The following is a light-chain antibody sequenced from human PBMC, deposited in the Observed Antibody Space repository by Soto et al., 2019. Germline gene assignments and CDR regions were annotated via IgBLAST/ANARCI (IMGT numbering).Light chain of an antibody. CDR3: QSFDNNLRRV. V-gene: IGLV1-40*01. Sequence: QAVVTQPPSVSGAPGQRVTISCTGSSSNIGAGFDVHWYQQLPGTAPKLLIFGNNNRPSGVPDRFSGSKSGTSASLAITGLQAEDEGDYYCQSFDNNLRRVFGPGTKVTVL. CDR1: SSNIGAGFD. CDR2: GNN. J-gene: IGLJ1*01.